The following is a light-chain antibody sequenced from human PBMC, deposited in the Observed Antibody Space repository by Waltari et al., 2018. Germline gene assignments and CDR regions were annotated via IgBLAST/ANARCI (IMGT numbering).Light chain of an antibody. CDR3: QSFDSSLSASV. CDR1: RSHFGTGYD. CDR2: GNT. Sequence: QSVLTQPPSMSGAPGPKVTITCTVCRSHFGTGYDAHWYQQFPEAAPKLLIFGNTNRASGVPGRFSGSKSGTSASLAIAGLQSEDEAVYYCQSFDSSLSASVFGGGTKLTVL. J-gene: IGLJ3*02. V-gene: IGLV1-40*01.